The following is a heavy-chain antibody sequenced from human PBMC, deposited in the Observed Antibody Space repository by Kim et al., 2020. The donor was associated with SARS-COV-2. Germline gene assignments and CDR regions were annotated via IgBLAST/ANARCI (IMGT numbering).Heavy chain of an antibody. CDR2: IYYSGST. CDR1: GGSISSSSYY. Sequence: SETLSLTCTVSGGSISSSSYYWGWIRQPPGKGLEWIGSIYYSGSTYYNPSLKSRVTISVDTSKNQFSLKLSSVTAADTAVYYCARVLPIAVARYYYYYYGMDVWGQGTTVTVSS. D-gene: IGHD6-19*01. CDR3: ARVLPIAVARYYYYYYGMDV. J-gene: IGHJ6*02. V-gene: IGHV4-39*07.